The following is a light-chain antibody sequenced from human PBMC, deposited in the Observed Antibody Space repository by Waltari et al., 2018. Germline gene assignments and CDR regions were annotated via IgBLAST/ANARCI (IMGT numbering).Light chain of an antibody. CDR1: QRIYDN. CDR3: QQYNRWPPST. J-gene: IGKJ5*01. V-gene: IGKV3-15*01. Sequence: EVVMTQSPATLSVSPGERATLSCRASQRIYDNLAWYQHKHGQAPRPLIYGASTRATGMPARIRGSGSGPEFTLTISSLQSEDSAVYYCQQYNRWPPSTFGQGTRLEVK. CDR2: GAS.